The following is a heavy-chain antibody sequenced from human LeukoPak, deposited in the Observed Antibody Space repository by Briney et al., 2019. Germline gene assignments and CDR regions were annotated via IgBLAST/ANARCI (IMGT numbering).Heavy chain of an antibody. D-gene: IGHD3-10*01. Sequence: GGSLRLSCAASGFTFTNYGMNWVRQAPGKGLEWVSGIISSGARTYYADSVKGRFTISRDNAKNSLYLQMNSLRAEDTAVYYCASLNSRYYYGSGDYYYYYMDVWGKGTTVTVSS. CDR3: ASLNSRYYYGSGDYYYYYMDV. J-gene: IGHJ6*03. CDR1: GFTFTNYG. CDR2: IISSGART. V-gene: IGHV3-48*04.